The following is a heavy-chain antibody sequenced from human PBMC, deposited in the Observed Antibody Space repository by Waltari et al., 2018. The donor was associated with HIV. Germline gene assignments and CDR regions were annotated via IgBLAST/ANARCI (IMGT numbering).Heavy chain of an antibody. V-gene: IGHV3-30-3*01. D-gene: IGHD4-17*01. CDR2: ISYDGSNK. J-gene: IGHJ6*02. Sequence: QVQLVESGGGVVQPGRSLRLSCAASGFTFSSYAMHWVLQAPGQGLEWVAVISYDGSNKYYADSVKGRFTISRDNSKNTLYLQMNSLRAEDTAVYYCARSPYGDYDNYYYYGMDVWGQGTTVTVSS. CDR3: ARSPYGDYDNYYYYGMDV. CDR1: GFTFSSYA.